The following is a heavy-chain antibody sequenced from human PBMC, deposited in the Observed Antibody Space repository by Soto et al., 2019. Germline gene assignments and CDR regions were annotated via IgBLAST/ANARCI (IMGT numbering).Heavy chain of an antibody. Sequence: HPGGSLRLSCAASGFSFINYGMHWVRQAPGKGLEWVALIWYDGSNKYYADSVKGRFTISRDNSKNTLYLQMSSLRAEDTAVYYCASRRHNPKGSSDYYYGLDVWGQGTTVTVSS. CDR2: IWYDGSNK. D-gene: IGHD3-10*01. V-gene: IGHV3-33*01. CDR1: GFSFINYG. J-gene: IGHJ6*02. CDR3: ASRRHNPKGSSDYYYGLDV.